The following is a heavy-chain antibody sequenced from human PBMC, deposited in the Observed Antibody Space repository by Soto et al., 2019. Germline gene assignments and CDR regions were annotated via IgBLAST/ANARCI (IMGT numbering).Heavy chain of an antibody. CDR1: SYTFTNYG. CDR3: AREAWYDIVTGPDGDAFDI. J-gene: IGHJ3*02. Sequence: QVQLVQSGAEVKKPGASVKVSCKASSYTFTNYGISWVRQAPGQGLEWMGWISAYNSDTNYAQNLQGRVTMTTDTSTSTDYMELRSLRSDDTAVYYCAREAWYDIVTGPDGDAFDIWGQGTMVTVSS. D-gene: IGHD3-9*01. CDR2: ISAYNSDT. V-gene: IGHV1-18*01.